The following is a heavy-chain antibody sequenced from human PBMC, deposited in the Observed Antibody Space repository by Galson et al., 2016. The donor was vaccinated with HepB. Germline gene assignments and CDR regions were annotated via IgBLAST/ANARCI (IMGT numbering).Heavy chain of an antibody. Sequence: SLRLSCAASGFTFSNYAMTWVRQAPGKGLEWVSTIGGGVGTTYYADYVKGRFTISRDNSKSTLYLQMGSLRAEDTAVSYFAEQWLGALDYWGQGTLVTVSS. V-gene: IGHV3-23*01. D-gene: IGHD6-19*01. CDR3: AEQWLGALDY. CDR2: IGGGVGTT. CDR1: GFTFSNYA. J-gene: IGHJ4*02.